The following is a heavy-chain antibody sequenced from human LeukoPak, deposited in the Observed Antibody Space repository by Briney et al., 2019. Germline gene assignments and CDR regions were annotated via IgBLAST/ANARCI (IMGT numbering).Heavy chain of an antibody. J-gene: IGHJ5*02. CDR2: IYYSGST. V-gene: IGHV4-39*07. CDR3: ARDGVAMPFDP. CDR1: GGSISSSSYY. D-gene: IGHD3-3*01. Sequence: SETLSLTCTVSGGSISSSSYYWGWIRQPPGKGLEWIGSIYYSGSTYYNPSLKSRVTISVDTSKNQFSLKLSSVTAADTAVYYCARDGVAMPFDPWGQGTLVTVSS.